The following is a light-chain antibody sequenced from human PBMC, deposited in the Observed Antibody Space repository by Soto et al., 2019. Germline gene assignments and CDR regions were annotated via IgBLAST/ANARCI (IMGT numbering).Light chain of an antibody. CDR3: SPCAGSNIYVV. CDR2: EVY. V-gene: IGLV2-8*01. J-gene: IGLJ2*01. Sequence: QSALTQPPSASGSPGQSVTISCTGTSSDVGGYNYVSWYQQHPGKAPKLMIYEVYKRPSGVPDRFSGSKSGNTASLTVSGLQAEDEADYYCSPCAGSNIYVVFGGGTKLTVL. CDR1: SSDVGGYNY.